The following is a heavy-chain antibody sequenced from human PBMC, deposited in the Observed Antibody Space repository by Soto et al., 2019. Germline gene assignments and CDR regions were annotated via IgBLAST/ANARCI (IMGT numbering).Heavy chain of an antibody. J-gene: IGHJ6*03. Sequence: GGSLRLSCAASGFTFSSYGMHWVRQAPGKGLEWVAVIWYDGSNKYYADSVKGRFTISRDNSKNTLYLQMNSLRAEDTAVYYCARSRRITIFGVVTRNPDYYYYYMDVWGKGTTVTVSS. CDR3: ARSRRITIFGVVTRNPDYYYYYMDV. V-gene: IGHV3-33*01. CDR1: GFTFSSYG. CDR2: IWYDGSNK. D-gene: IGHD3-3*01.